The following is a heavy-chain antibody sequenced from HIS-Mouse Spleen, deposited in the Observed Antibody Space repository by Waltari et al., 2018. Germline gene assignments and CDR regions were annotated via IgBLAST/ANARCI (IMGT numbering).Heavy chain of an antibody. D-gene: IGHD4-4*01. CDR1: GYTFPSYD. CDR2: MNPNSGNT. J-gene: IGHJ4*02. V-gene: IGHV1-8*01. Sequence: QVQLVQSGAEVKKPGASVKVSCKASGYTFPSYDINWRRQATGKGLEWMGWMNPNSGNTGYAQKFQGRVTMTRNTSISTAYMELSSLRSEDTAVYYCARGHDYSNYFDYWGQGTLVTVSS. CDR3: ARGHDYSNYFDY.